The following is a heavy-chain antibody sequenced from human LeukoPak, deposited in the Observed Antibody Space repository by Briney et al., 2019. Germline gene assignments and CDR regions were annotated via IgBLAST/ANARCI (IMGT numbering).Heavy chain of an antibody. CDR3: ASDPQVLSYYYYYMDV. CDR2: IYYSGST. D-gene: IGHD4/OR15-4a*01. Sequence: SETLSLTCTVSGGSISSSSYYLGWIRQPPGKGLEWIGSIYYSGSTYYNPSLKSRVTISVDTSKNQFSLKLSSVTAADTAVYYCASDPQVLSYYYYYMDVWGKGTTVTISS. CDR1: GGSISSSSYY. J-gene: IGHJ6*03. V-gene: IGHV4-39*01.